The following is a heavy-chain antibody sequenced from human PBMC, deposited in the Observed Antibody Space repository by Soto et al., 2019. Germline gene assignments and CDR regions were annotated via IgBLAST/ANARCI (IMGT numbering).Heavy chain of an antibody. Sequence: QVQLVQSGAEVKKPGASVKVSCKASEYTFTSYYMHWVRQAPGQGLEWMGIIKPSGGSTSYAQKFQGRVTMTRETSTSKVYMELISLRYEDTAVYYCARGGLYYYDSSGYFAYWGQGTLVTVSS. CDR3: ARGGLYYYDSSGYFAY. CDR2: IKPSGGST. CDR1: EYTFTSYY. V-gene: IGHV1-46*01. D-gene: IGHD3-22*01. J-gene: IGHJ4*02.